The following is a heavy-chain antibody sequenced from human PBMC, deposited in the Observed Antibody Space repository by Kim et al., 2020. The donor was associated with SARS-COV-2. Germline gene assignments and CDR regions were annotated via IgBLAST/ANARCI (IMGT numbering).Heavy chain of an antibody. CDR1: GFIFSNFA. J-gene: IGHJ5*02. CDR2: ISVDGNNT. CDR3: AKDALEGKACRFDA. Sequence: GGSLRLSCAASGFIFSNFAMNWVRQAPGEGLEWVAVISVDGNNTFYRDSVKGRFSISRDNVRNALYLQMNSLRGDDAAVYFCAKDALEGKACRFDAWGQGTLVIVSS. V-gene: IGHV3-23*01.